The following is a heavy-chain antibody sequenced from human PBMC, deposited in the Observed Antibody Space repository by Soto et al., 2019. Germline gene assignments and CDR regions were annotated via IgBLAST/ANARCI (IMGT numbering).Heavy chain of an antibody. CDR1: GGSISSYY. CDR3: ARLPYSGYYYYYGMDV. CDR2: IYYSGST. D-gene: IGHD2-15*01. V-gene: IGHV4-59*01. J-gene: IGHJ6*02. Sequence: PSETLSLTCTVSGGSISSYYWSWIRQPPGKGLEWIGYIYYSGSTNYNPSLKSRVTISVDTSKNQFSLKLSSVTAADTAVYYCARLPYSGYYYYYGMDVWGQWTTVTVSS.